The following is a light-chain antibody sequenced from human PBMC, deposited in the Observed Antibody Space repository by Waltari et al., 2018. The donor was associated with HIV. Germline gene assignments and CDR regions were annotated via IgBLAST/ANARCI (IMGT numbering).Light chain of an antibody. Sequence: EIQITQSPSTLSPFVEDRVTITSRASQSIKTWLAWYQQKPGKAPKLLIYKASTLESGVPSRFSGSGSGTEFTLTISSLQPDDFASYYCQQYNPYPWTFGQGTKVEIK. CDR2: KAS. V-gene: IGKV1-5*03. CDR1: QSIKTW. CDR3: QQYNPYPWT. J-gene: IGKJ1*01.